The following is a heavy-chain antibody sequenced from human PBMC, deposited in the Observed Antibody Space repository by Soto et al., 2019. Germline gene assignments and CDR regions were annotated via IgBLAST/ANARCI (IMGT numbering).Heavy chain of an antibody. CDR2: VIGMFGRT. CDR3: ARGSECAPNYFAF. J-gene: IGHJ4*03. Sequence: ASVKVFCRASGGSFSNYAITWVRQAPGQGRELMGGVIGMFGRTDYAQKFQGRLTITADALTTTAYMELTSLTSEDTAVYYCARGSECAPNYFAFWGHGSLVNVSS. D-gene: IGHD6-19*01. CDR1: GGSFSNYA. V-gene: IGHV1-69*13.